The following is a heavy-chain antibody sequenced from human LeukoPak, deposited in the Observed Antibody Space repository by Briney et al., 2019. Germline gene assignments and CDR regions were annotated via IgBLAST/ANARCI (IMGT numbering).Heavy chain of an antibody. J-gene: IGHJ4*02. Sequence: PGRSLRLSCAASGFTFSSYAMHWVRQAPGKGLEWVSSISSSSSYIYYADSVKGRFTISRDNAKNSLYLQMNSLRAEDTAVYYCARDDPYCTNGVCSIDYWGQGTLVTVSS. CDR3: ARDDPYCTNGVCSIDY. CDR2: ISSSSSYI. CDR1: GFTFSSYA. V-gene: IGHV3-21*01. D-gene: IGHD2-8*01.